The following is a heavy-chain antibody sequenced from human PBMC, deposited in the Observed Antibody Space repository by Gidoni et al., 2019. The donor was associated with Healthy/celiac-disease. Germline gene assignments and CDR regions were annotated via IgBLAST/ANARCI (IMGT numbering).Heavy chain of an antibody. Sequence: QVQLVQSVAAVTKPGSSVQVSCKASGGTFSSYAISWVRHDPGQRLEWMVGFIPIVGTANEAQKLQGRVTITADESTSTAYMEMSSMRCEDTAVYYGARVVYSSSSAFGGVDPWGQGTLVTVSS. CDR1: GGTFSSYA. CDR3: ARVVYSSSSAFGGVDP. J-gene: IGHJ5*02. V-gene: IGHV1-69*01. D-gene: IGHD6-6*01. CDR2: FIPIVGTA.